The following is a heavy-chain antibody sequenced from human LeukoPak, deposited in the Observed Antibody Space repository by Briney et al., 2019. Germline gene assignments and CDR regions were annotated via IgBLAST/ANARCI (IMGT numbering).Heavy chain of an antibody. J-gene: IGHJ4*02. V-gene: IGHV3-23*01. CDR3: ARGGVDYYGSGTYYLMYYFDY. CDR1: GFTFSSYW. CDR2: ISGSGGAT. Sequence: GGSLRLSCAASGFTFSSYWMSWVRQAPGKGLEWVSGISGSGGATYYADSVKGRFTISRDDPHNTLYLQMISLRAEDTAVYFCARGGVDYYGSGTYYLMYYFDYWGQGALVTVSS. D-gene: IGHD3-10*01.